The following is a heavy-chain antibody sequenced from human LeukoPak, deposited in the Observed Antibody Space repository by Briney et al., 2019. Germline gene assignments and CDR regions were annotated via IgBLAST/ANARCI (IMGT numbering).Heavy chain of an antibody. Sequence: ASVKVSCKASGYTLTDYYIHWVRQAPGQGLEWMGWITPSSGGTIYAQKFQGRVTMTRDMSISTAYMELSRLRSDDTAVYYCALGDDFWSGRPFDYWGQGTLVTVSS. D-gene: IGHD3-3*01. CDR1: GYTLTDYY. V-gene: IGHV1-2*02. CDR3: ALGDDFWSGRPFDY. CDR2: ITPSSGGT. J-gene: IGHJ4*02.